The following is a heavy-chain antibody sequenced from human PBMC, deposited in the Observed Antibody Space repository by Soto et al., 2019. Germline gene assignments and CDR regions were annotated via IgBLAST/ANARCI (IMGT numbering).Heavy chain of an antibody. D-gene: IGHD4-17*01. J-gene: IGHJ5*02. CDR1: GYTLNEVA. CDR3: TTYHGEYNFDH. CDR2: FDPDEAET. V-gene: IGHV1-24*01. Sequence: QVPLVQSGAEVKKPGASVKVSCKVSGYTLNEVAMHWVRQAPGKGLEWLGGFDPDEAETIYAQHFQGRVTMTEDTSTDTVYMELSSLRSADTALYVCTTYHGEYNFDHWGQGTLVTVSS.